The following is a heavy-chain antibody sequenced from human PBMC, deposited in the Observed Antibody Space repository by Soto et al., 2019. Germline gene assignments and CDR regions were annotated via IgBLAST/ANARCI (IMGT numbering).Heavy chain of an antibody. D-gene: IGHD3-3*01. CDR1: GFTFSGYA. V-gene: IGHV3-30-3*01. CDR2: ISYDESNK. Sequence: QVQLVESGGGVVQPGRSLRLSCAASGFTFSGYAMHWVRQAPGKGLERVAVISYDESNKYYADSVEGRFTISRDNSKNTLYLQLNSLRAEDTAVYYCARDHYDFWSGYSAYYYGMDVWGQGTTVTVSS. J-gene: IGHJ6*02. CDR3: ARDHYDFWSGYSAYYYGMDV.